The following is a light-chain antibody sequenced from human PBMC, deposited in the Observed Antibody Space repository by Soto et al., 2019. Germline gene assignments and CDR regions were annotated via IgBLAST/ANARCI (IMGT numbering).Light chain of an antibody. CDR3: MQALQTPLT. CDR1: QSPLHSNGYNY. J-gene: IGKJ1*01. V-gene: IGKV2-28*01. Sequence: DIVMTQSPLSLPVTPGEPASISCMSSQSPLHSNGYNYLDWYLQKPGQSPQLLIYLGSNRASGVPDRFSGSGSGTDFTLKISRVEPEDGGVYYCMQALQTPLTFGQGTKVEIE. CDR2: LGS.